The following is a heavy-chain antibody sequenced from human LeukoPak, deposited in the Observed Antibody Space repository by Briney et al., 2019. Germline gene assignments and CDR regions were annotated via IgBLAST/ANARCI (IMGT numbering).Heavy chain of an antibody. CDR2: IYYSGST. CDR1: GGSISSYY. Sequence: SETLSLTCTVSGGSISSYYWSWIRQPPGKGLEWIGYIYYSGSTNYNPSLKSRVTISVDTSKNQFSLKLSSVTAADTAVYYCARYHAPYCSSTSCYYYYMDVWGKGTTVTVSS. D-gene: IGHD2-2*01. CDR3: ARYHAPYCSSTSCYYYYMDV. V-gene: IGHV4-59*01. J-gene: IGHJ6*03.